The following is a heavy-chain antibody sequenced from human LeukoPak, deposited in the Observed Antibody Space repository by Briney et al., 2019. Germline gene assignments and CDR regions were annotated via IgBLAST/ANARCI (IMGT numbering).Heavy chain of an antibody. CDR1: GGSISSSSYY. V-gene: IGHV4-39*07. D-gene: IGHD5-24*01. Sequence: SETLSLTCTVSGGSISSSSYYWGWIRQPPGKGLEWIGEINHSGSTNYNPSLKSRVTISVDTSKNQFSLKLSSVTAADTAVYYCARRDGYNYPNAFDIWGQGTMVTVSS. CDR2: INHSGST. CDR3: ARRDGYNYPNAFDI. J-gene: IGHJ3*02.